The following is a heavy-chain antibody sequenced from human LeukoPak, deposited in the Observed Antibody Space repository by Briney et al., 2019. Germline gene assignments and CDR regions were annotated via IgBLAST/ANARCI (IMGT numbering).Heavy chain of an antibody. V-gene: IGHV1-24*01. J-gene: IGHJ4*02. CDR3: ATQRVTGDSSGYYDY. CDR1: GGTFSSYA. Sequence: ASVKVSCKASGGTFSSYAISWVRQAPGKGLEWMGGFDPEDGETIYAQKFQGRVTMTEDTSTDTAYMELSSLRSEDTAVYYCATQRVTGDSSGYYDYWGQGTLVTVSS. D-gene: IGHD3-22*01. CDR2: FDPEDGET.